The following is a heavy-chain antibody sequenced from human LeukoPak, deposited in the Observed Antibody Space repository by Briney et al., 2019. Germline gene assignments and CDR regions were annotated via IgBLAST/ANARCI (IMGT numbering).Heavy chain of an antibody. CDR1: GYTFINYE. CDR2: MNPNSGDT. J-gene: IGHJ4*02. V-gene: IGHV1-8*01. D-gene: IGHD3-22*01. CDR3: ARGLGSYDSSELTWPMISF. Sequence: GASVKVSCKASGYTFINYEINWVRQATGQGLEWMGWMNPNSGDTAYAQHFQGRVTMTRSTSISTAYMELSSLRSEDTAIYYCARGLGSYDSSELTWPMISFWGQGTVVAASS.